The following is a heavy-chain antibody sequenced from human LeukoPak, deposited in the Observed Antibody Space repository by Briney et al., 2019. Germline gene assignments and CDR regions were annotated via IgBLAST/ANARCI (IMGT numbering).Heavy chain of an antibody. CDR2: ISSTSRTI. D-gene: IGHD6-13*01. CDR1: GFTFSNFR. V-gene: IGHV3-48*02. CDR3: ARDSSSWHYYYYYGMDV. Sequence: GSLRLSCAASGFTFSNFRMNWVRQAPGKGLEWVSYISSTSRTIYYADSVKGRFTISRDNAKNSLYLQMNSLRDEDTAVYYCARDSSSWHYYYYYGMDVWGQGTTVTVSS. J-gene: IGHJ6*02.